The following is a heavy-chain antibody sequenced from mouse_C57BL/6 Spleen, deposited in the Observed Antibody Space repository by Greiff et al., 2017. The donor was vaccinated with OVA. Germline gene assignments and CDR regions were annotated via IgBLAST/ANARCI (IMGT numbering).Heavy chain of an antibody. J-gene: IGHJ4*01. CDR2: IYPGSGST. CDR1: GYTFTSYW. CDR3: ALYGSSYLYAMDY. Sequence: QVQLQQPGAELVKPGASVKMSCKASGYTFTSYWITWVKQRPGQGLEWIGDIYPGSGSTNYNEKFKSKATLTVDTSSSTAYMQLSSLTSEDSAVYYCALYGSSYLYAMDYWGQGTSVTVSS. D-gene: IGHD1-1*01. V-gene: IGHV1-55*01.